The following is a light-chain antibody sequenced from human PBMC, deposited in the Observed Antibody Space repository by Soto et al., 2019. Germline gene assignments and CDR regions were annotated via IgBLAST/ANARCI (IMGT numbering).Light chain of an antibody. V-gene: IGLV2-23*01. CDR2: EGS. Sequence: QSALTQPASVSGSPGQSITISCTGTSSDVGSYNLVSWYQQHPGKAPKLMIYEGSKRPSGVSNRFSGSKSGNTASLTISGLQAEDEADDYCCSYAGSSTWVFGGGTKLNVL. J-gene: IGLJ3*02. CDR3: CSYAGSSTWV. CDR1: SSDVGSYNL.